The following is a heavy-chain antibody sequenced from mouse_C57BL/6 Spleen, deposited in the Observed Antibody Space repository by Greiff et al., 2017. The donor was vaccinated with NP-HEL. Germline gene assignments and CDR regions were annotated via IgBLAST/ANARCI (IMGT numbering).Heavy chain of an antibody. CDR1: GYSITSDY. CDR2: ISYSGST. D-gene: IGHD1-1*01. J-gene: IGHJ4*01. CDR3: VRYGSSPDDAMDY. V-gene: IGHV3-8*01. Sequence: EVKVEESGPGLAKPSQPLSLPCSVPGYSITSDYWNWIRKFPGNKLEYMGYISYSGSTYYNPSLKSRISITRDTSKNQYYLQLNSVTTEDTATYYCVRYGSSPDDAMDYWGQGTSVTVSS.